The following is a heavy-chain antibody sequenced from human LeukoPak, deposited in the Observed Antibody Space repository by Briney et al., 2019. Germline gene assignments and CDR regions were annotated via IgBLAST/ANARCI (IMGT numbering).Heavy chain of an antibody. CDR1: GFTFSRYE. V-gene: IGHV3-7*04. CDR2: IKQDGSDK. J-gene: IGHJ4*02. D-gene: IGHD3-10*01. CDR3: ARDLYTRGVLDY. Sequence: PGGSLRLSCAASGFTFSRYEMTWVRQAPGKGLEWVANIKQDGSDKYYVDSVKGRFTISRDNAKNSLYLQMNSLRAEDTAVYFCARDLYTRGVLDYWGQGILVTVSS.